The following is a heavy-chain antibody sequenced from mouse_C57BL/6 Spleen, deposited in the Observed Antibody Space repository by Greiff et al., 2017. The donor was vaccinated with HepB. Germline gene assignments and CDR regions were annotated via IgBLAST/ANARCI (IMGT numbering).Heavy chain of an antibody. CDR2: INPNNGGT. Sequence: EVQLQQSGPELVKPGASVKMSCKASGYTFTDYNMHWVKQSHGKSLEWIGYINPNNGGTSYNQKFKGKATLTVNKSSSTAYMELRSLTSEDPAVYYCARTAQAIFDYWGQGTTLTVSS. D-gene: IGHD3-2*02. V-gene: IGHV1-22*01. J-gene: IGHJ2*01. CDR3: ARTAQAIFDY. CDR1: GYTFTDYN.